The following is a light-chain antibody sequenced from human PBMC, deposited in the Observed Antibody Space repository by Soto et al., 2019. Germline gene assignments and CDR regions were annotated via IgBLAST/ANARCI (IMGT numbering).Light chain of an antibody. Sequence: QSALTQPASVSGSPGQSITISCTGTSSDVGSYNLVSWYQHYPGKAPKLMIYEASKWPSGISNRFSGSKSGNTASLTISGLQAEYEADYYCCSYAGSSVWVFGGGTKLTVL. CDR2: EAS. J-gene: IGLJ3*02. V-gene: IGLV2-23*01. CDR1: SSDVGSYNL. CDR3: CSYAGSSVWV.